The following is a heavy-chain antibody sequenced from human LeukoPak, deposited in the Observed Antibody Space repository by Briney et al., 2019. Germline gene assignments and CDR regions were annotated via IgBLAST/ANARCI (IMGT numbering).Heavy chain of an antibody. CDR3: ARDLGGTLTTSFFDS. CDR1: GFTFDDYA. CDR2: ISWHSGSI. Sequence: GGSLRLPCAASGFTFDDYAMHWVRQAPGKGLEWVSGISWHSGSIDYADSVKGRFTISRDNAKNSLYLQMSSLRAEDTAVYYCARDLGGTLTTSFFDSWGQGTLVTVSS. V-gene: IGHV3-9*01. J-gene: IGHJ4*02. D-gene: IGHD4-11*01.